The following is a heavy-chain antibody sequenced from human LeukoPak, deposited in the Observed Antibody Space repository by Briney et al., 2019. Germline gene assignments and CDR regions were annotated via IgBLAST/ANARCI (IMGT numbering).Heavy chain of an antibody. CDR3: ARHVSPLGYYFDY. V-gene: IGHV4-4*02. J-gene: IGHJ4*02. D-gene: IGHD7-27*01. CDR1: GGSISSSNW. CDR2: IYHSGST. Sequence: SETLSLTCAVSGGSISSSNWWSWVRQPPGKGLEWIGEIYHSGSTNYNPSLKSRVTISVDKSKNQFSLKLSSVTAADTAVYYCARHVSPLGYYFDYWGQGTLVTVSS.